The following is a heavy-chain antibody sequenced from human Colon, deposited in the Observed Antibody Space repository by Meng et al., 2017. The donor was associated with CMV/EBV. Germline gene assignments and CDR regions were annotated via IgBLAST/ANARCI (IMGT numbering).Heavy chain of an antibody. D-gene: IGHD3-10*01. CDR3: ARDPSRPYYYGSGRYYIDLRNGMDV. J-gene: IGHJ6*02. Sequence: SETLSLTCTVSGGSVSSGSYYWSWIRQPPGQGLEWIGYIYYSGSTNYNPSLKSRVTISVDTSKNQFPLKLSSVTAADTAVYYCARDPSRPYYYGSGRYYIDLRNGMDVWGQGTTVTVSS. V-gene: IGHV4-61*01. CDR1: GGSVSSGSYY. CDR2: IYYSGST.